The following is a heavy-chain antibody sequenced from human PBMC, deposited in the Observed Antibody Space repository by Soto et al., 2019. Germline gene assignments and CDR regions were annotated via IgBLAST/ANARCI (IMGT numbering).Heavy chain of an antibody. J-gene: IGHJ5*02. Sequence: SETLSLTCTVSGGSISSGDYYWSWIRQPPGKGLEWIGYIYYSGSTYYNPSLKSRVTISVDTSKNQFSLKLSSVTAADTAVYYCARVWFGDPNVPWFDPWGQGTLVTVSS. CDR3: ARVWFGDPNVPWFDP. V-gene: IGHV4-30-4*01. CDR2: IYYSGST. D-gene: IGHD3-10*01. CDR1: GGSISSGDYY.